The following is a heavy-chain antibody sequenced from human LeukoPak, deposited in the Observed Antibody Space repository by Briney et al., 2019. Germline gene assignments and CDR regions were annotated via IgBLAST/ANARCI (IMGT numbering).Heavy chain of an antibody. V-gene: IGHV4-34*01. CDR2: INHSGST. CDR3: ARAGEVGATPLVLPDY. Sequence: PSETLSLTCAVYGGSFSGYYWSWIRQPPGKGLEWIGEINHSGSTNYNPSLNSRVTIPLDTSKNQFSLKLSAVTAADTAVYYCARAGEVGATPLVLPDYWGQGTLVTVSS. CDR1: GGSFSGYY. D-gene: IGHD1-26*01. J-gene: IGHJ4*02.